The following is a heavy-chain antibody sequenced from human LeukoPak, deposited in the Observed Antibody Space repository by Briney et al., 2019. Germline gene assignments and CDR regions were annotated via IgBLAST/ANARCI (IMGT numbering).Heavy chain of an antibody. D-gene: IGHD2-15*01. CDR2: SRHKAGNYTT. CDR3: ARVSTIVVVVAATPLDAFDI. Sequence: GGSLRLSCAASGFTFSDHHIDWVRQAPGKGLEWVGRSRHKAGNYTTEYAASVKGRFTISRDVSKNSLYLQMNSLRAEDTAVYYCARVSTIVVVVAATPLDAFDIWGQGTMVTVSS. J-gene: IGHJ3*02. V-gene: IGHV3-72*01. CDR1: GFTFSDHH.